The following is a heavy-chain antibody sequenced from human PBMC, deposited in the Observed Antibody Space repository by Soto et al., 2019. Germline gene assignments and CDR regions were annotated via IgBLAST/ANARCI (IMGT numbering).Heavy chain of an antibody. CDR3: AKANFDFWSGYWSPALDF. CDR1: RYTFTSYY. CDR2: INPNNGYT. V-gene: IGHV1-2*02. D-gene: IGHD3-3*01. Sequence: QVQLVQSGAEVKKPGASVKVSCKASRYTFTSYYIDWVRQAPGQGLEWMGWINPNNGYTKYTQKSQGRVTVTRDTSITTAHVELTRLQSDDTAAYYCAKANFDFWSGYWSPALDFWGQGTLVTVSS. J-gene: IGHJ4*02.